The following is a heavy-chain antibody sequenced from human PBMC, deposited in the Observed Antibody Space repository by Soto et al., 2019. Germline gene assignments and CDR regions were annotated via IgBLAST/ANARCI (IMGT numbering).Heavy chain of an antibody. CDR2: ISGSGGST. Sequence: GGSLRLSCAASGFTFSSYAMSWVRQAPEKGLEWVSAISGSGGSTYYADSVKGRFTISRDNSKNTLYLQMNSLRAEDTAVYYCAKGRLGYYGSGSYVNWGQGTLVTVSS. D-gene: IGHD3-10*01. J-gene: IGHJ4*02. CDR3: AKGRLGYYGSGSYVN. V-gene: IGHV3-23*01. CDR1: GFTFSSYA.